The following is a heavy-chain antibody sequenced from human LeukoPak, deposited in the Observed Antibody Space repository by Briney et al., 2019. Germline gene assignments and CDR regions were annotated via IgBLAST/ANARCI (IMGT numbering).Heavy chain of an antibody. CDR1: GFTFSSYG. Sequence: GGSLRLSCAASGFTFSSYGMHWVRQAPGKGLEWVAVISYDGSNKYYADSVKGRFTISRDNSKNTLYLQMNSLRAEDTAVYYCAKEGLDSGGYYYGFDYWGQGTLVTVSS. D-gene: IGHD3-22*01. V-gene: IGHV3-30*18. CDR2: ISYDGSNK. CDR3: AKEGLDSGGYYYGFDY. J-gene: IGHJ4*02.